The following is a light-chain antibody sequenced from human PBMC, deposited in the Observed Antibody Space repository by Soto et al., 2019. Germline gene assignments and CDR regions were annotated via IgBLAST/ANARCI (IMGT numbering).Light chain of an antibody. CDR1: QSVSSTY. CDR2: GAS. Sequence: ELVLTQSPGTLSLSPGERATLSCRASQSVSSTYIAWYQQNPGQAPRLLIYGASSRANGIPDRFSGSGSGTDFTLTISRLEPEDLAVYFCQQYGRSPPFTFGQGTKVEIK. V-gene: IGKV3-20*01. CDR3: QQYGRSPPFT. J-gene: IGKJ2*01.